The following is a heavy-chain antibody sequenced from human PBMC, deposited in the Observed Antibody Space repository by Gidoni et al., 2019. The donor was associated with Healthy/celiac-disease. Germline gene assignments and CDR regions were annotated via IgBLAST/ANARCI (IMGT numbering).Heavy chain of an antibody. CDR2: ISYDGSNK. Sequence: QVQLVESGGGVVQPGRSLRLSCAASGFTFSSYGMHWVRQAPGKGLEWVAVISYDGSNKYYADSVKGRFTISRDNSKNTLYLQMNSLRAEDTAVYYCANEAGGNSFEDAFDIWGQGTMVTVSS. D-gene: IGHD2-21*02. CDR3: ANEAGGNSFEDAFDI. V-gene: IGHV3-30*18. J-gene: IGHJ3*02. CDR1: GFTFSSYG.